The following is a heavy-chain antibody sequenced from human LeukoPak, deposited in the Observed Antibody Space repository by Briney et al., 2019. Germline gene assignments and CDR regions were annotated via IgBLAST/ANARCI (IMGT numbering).Heavy chain of an antibody. D-gene: IGHD3-3*01. Sequence: SETLSLTCTVSGGSINSGSYYWSWIRQPAGKGLEWIGRVYTSGSANYNPSLMSRVTISVDTSKNQVSLKLSSVTAADTAVYYCAGGSITRYNFWGQGSLVTVSS. CDR3: AGGSITRYNF. CDR2: VYTSGSA. J-gene: IGHJ4*02. V-gene: IGHV4-61*02. CDR1: GGSINSGSYY.